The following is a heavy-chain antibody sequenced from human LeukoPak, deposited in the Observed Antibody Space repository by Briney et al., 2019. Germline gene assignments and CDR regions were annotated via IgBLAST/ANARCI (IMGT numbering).Heavy chain of an antibody. D-gene: IGHD1-7*01. CDR1: GFTFTRYA. CDR3: ARGGNYYDYYYGMDV. J-gene: IGHJ6*02. CDR2: ISHDGNNK. V-gene: IGHV3-30-3*01. Sequence: PGRSLRLSCAASGFTFTRYAMHWVRQAPGKGLEWVAVISHDGNNKYYADSVKGRFTISRDNSKNTLYMQMNGLRAEDTAVYYCARGGNYYDYYYGMDVWGQGTTVTVSS.